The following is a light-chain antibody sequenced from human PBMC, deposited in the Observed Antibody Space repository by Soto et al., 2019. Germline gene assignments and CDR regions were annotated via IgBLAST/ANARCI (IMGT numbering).Light chain of an antibody. CDR2: NVS. Sequence: QSALTQPASVSGSPGQSVTISCTGTSSDVGGYNYVSWYQQHPGKAPKLMVYNVSNRPSGVSNRNSGSKSGNTASLTISGLQAEDEADYYCSSYTSSSILVFGGGTKLTVL. J-gene: IGLJ2*01. CDR3: SSYTSSSILV. CDR1: SSDVGGYNY. V-gene: IGLV2-14*01.